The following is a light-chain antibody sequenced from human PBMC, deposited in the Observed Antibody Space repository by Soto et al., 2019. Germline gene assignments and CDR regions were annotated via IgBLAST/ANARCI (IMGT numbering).Light chain of an antibody. J-gene: IGKJ1*01. V-gene: IGKV3-20*01. CDR2: GFS. Sequence: EIVLAQSPGTLSLSPGERATLSCRASQTVSDNYFAWYQHKAGQAPRLLIYGFSTRATGVRDRFSGSGSGTDFTLTISTPEPEDFAVYYCEQYGSSPRTFGQGTKVDIK. CDR1: QTVSDNY. CDR3: EQYGSSPRT.